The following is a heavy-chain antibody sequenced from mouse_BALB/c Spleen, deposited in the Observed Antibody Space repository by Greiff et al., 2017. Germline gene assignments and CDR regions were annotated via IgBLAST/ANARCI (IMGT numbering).Heavy chain of an antibody. V-gene: IGHV1S33*01. Sequence: SGPELVKPGALVKISCKASGYTFTSYDINWVKQRPVQGLEWIGWIYPGDGSTKYNEKFKGKATLTADKSSSTAYMQLSSLTSENSAVYFCAREYGNSFDYWGQGTTLTVSS. CDR3: AREYGNSFDY. J-gene: IGHJ2*01. CDR1: GYTFTSYD. CDR2: IYPGDGST. D-gene: IGHD2-10*02.